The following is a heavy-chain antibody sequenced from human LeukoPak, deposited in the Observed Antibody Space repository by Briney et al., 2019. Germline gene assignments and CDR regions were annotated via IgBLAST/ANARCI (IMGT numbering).Heavy chain of an antibody. CDR2: ISWNGGSI. CDR3: AKDTRKRTGAFDI. D-gene: IGHD1-1*01. J-gene: IGHJ3*02. CDR1: GFTFDDYA. Sequence: PGRSLRLSCAASGFTFDDYAMHWVRQAPGKGLEWVSGISWNGGSIGYADSVKGRFTISRDNAKNSLYLQMNSLRAEDTALYYCAKDTRKRTGAFDIWGQGTMVTVSS. V-gene: IGHV3-9*01.